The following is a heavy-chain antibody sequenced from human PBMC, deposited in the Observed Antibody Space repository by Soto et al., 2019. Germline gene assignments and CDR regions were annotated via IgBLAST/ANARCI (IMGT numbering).Heavy chain of an antibody. CDR2: IDPSDSYT. Sequence: GESLKISCKVSGYSFTIYWISWVRQMPGKGLEWMGRIDPSDSYTSYSPSFQGHVTISADKSISTAYLQCSSLQASDTAMYYCARANPGMDVWGQGTTVTVSS. CDR3: ARANPGMDV. V-gene: IGHV5-10-1*01. J-gene: IGHJ6*02. CDR1: GYSFTIYW.